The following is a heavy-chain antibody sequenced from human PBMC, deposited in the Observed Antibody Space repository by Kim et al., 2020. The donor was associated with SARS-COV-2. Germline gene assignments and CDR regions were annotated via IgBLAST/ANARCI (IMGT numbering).Heavy chain of an antibody. Sequence: SETLSLTCTVSGGSVSSGDYYWSWIRQPPGKGLEWIAYFHYSGSTNYSPSLKSRLTISVDTSKNQFSLKLTSVTAADTAVYYCARGTKGEYQTLYPSRF. CDR1: GGSVSSGDYY. CDR2: FHYSGST. J-gene: IGHJ5*01. D-gene: IGHD2-2*02. V-gene: IGHV4-61*08. CDR3: ARGTKGEYQTLYPSRF.